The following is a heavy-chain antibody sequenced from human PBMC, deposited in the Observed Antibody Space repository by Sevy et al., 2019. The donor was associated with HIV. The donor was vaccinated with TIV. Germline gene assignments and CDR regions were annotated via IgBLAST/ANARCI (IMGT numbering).Heavy chain of an antibody. D-gene: IGHD6-13*01. CDR3: ARDSSPTTGVSDP. J-gene: IGHJ5*02. CDR2: ISAYNGHT. V-gene: IGHV1-18*01. CDR1: GYTFTSYG. Sequence: ASVKVSCKASGYTFTSYGISWVRQAPGQGREWMGWISAYNGHTNYAQKLQGRVTMTTDTSTSTAYMELRSLRSDDTAGYFSARDSSPTTGVSDPWGQGTLVTVSS.